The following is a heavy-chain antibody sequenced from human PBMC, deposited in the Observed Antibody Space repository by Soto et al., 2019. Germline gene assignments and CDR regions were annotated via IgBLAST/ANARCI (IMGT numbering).Heavy chain of an antibody. CDR2: VKAGNGNT. Sequence: QVQLVQSAADVKKPGAPGGVSFGANELTLGSYECHWLPQAPGQRFEWMGWVKAGNGNTKYSQKFQGRLSLTRDTSASASYMELHSLTSEDTSVYYCALGLAALLGWFEAWGQGTLISVSS. CDR1: ELTLGSYE. CDR3: ALGLAALLGWFEA. J-gene: IGHJ5*02. V-gene: IGHV1-3*01. D-gene: IGHD3-9*01.